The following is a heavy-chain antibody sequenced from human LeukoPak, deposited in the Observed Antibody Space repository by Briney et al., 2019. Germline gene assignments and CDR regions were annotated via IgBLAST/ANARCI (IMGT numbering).Heavy chain of an antibody. Sequence: ASVKVSCKASGYTFTNYGISWVRQAPVQGLERMGWISAYNGNTNYAQKLQGRVTMTTDTSTSTAYMELRSLRSDDTAVYYCASGSANWYYYMDVWGKGTTVTVSS. J-gene: IGHJ6*03. CDR2: ISAYNGNT. V-gene: IGHV1-18*01. CDR1: GYTFTNYG. CDR3: ASGSANWYYYMDV.